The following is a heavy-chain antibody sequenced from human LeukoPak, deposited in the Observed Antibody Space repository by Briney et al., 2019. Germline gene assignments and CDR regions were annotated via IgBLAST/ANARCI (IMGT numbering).Heavy chain of an antibody. V-gene: IGHV3-30-3*01. D-gene: IGHD6-19*01. CDR1: GFTFSGYA. CDR3: ATNGPGIAVAGYIDY. Sequence: GGSLRLSCAASGFTFSGYAMHWVRQAPGKGLEWVAVISYDGSNDYYADSVKGRFTISRDNSKNTLYLQMNSLRAEDTAVYYCATNGPGIAVAGYIDYWGQGTLVTVSS. CDR2: ISYDGSND. J-gene: IGHJ4*02.